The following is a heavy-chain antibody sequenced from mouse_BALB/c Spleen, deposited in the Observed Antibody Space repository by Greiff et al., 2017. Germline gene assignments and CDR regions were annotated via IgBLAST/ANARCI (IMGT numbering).Heavy chain of an antibody. CDR3: ARGYYVYAMDY. V-gene: IGHV1-14*01. CDR1: GYTITSYV. D-gene: IGHD1-1*01. Sequence: EVQVVESGPELVKPGASVKMSCKASGYTITSYVMHWVKQKPGQGLEWIGYINPYNDGTKYNEKFKGKATLTSDKSSSTAYMELRSLTSEDSAVYYCARGYYVYAMDYWGQGTSGTVSS. J-gene: IGHJ4*01. CDR2: INPYNDGT.